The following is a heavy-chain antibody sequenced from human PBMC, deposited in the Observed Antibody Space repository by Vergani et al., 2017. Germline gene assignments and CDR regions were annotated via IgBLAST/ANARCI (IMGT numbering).Heavy chain of an antibody. V-gene: IGHV3-21*01. CDR3: ARDSRALFVATIMDY. CDR2: ISSSSSYI. J-gene: IGHJ4*02. D-gene: IGHD5-12*01. Sequence: EVQLVESGGGLVQPGGSLRLSCAASGFTFSSYSMNWVRQAPGKGLEWVSSISSSSSYIYYADSVKGRFTISRDNAKNSLYLQMNSLRAEDTAVYYCARDSRALFVATIMDYWGQGALVTVSS. CDR1: GFTFSSYS.